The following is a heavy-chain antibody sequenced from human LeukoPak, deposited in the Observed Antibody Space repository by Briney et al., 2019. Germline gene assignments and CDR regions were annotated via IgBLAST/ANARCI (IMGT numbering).Heavy chain of an antibody. CDR2: INAGNGNT. J-gene: IGHJ4*02. Sequence: ASVKVSCKASGYTFTSYAMHWVRQAPGQRLEWMGWINAGNGNTKYSQKFQGRVTITRDTSASTAYMELTSLRSEDTAVYYCASGDVGITTQSGIASGWIFDYWGQGTLVTVSS. CDR1: GYTFTSYA. V-gene: IGHV1-3*01. CDR3: ASGDVGITTQSGIASGWIFDY. D-gene: IGHD6-19*01.